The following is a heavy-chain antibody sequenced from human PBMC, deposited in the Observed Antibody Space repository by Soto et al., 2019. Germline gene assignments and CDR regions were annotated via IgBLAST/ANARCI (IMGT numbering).Heavy chain of an antibody. D-gene: IGHD2-2*01. V-gene: IGHV3-33*01. CDR3: ARDHGCSSTSCYPGWFDP. J-gene: IGHJ5*02. CDR1: GFTFSSYG. CDR2: IWYDGSNK. Sequence: GGSLRLSCAASGFTFSSYGMHWVRQAPGKGLEWVAVIWYDGSNKYYADSVKGRFTISRDNSKNTLYLQMNSLRAEDTAVYYCARDHGCSSTSCYPGWFDPWGQGTLVTVSS.